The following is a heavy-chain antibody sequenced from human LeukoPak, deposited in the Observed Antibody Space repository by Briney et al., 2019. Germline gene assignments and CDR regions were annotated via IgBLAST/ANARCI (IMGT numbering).Heavy chain of an antibody. Sequence: SETLSLTCTVSGGSISSSSYYWGWIRQPPGKGLEWIGSIYYSGSTYYNPSLKSRVTISVDTSKNQFSLKLSSVTAADTAVYYCARGVPYYYDSSGRPYAFDIWGQGTMVTVSS. D-gene: IGHD3-22*01. CDR3: ARGVPYYYDSSGRPYAFDI. CDR2: IYYSGST. CDR1: GGSISSSSYY. J-gene: IGHJ3*02. V-gene: IGHV4-39*01.